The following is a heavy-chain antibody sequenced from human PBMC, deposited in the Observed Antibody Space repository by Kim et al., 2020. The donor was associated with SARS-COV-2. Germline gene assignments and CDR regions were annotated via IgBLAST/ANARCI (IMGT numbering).Heavy chain of an antibody. Sequence: GGSLRLSCAASGFTFSSYAMHWVRQAPGKGLEWVAVISYDGSNKYYADSVKGRFTISRDNSKNTLYLQMNSLRAEDTAVYYCARGGYNWNSQLRAFDIWGQGTIVTVSS. V-gene: IGHV3-30-3*01. CDR3: ARGGYNWNSQLRAFDI. CDR1: GFTFSSYA. CDR2: ISYDGSNK. D-gene: IGHD1-7*01. J-gene: IGHJ3*02.